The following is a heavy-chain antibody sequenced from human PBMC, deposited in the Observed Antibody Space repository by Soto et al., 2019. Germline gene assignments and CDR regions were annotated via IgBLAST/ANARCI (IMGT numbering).Heavy chain of an antibody. J-gene: IGHJ5*02. CDR1: GFTFSDYY. V-gene: IGHV3-11*01. D-gene: IGHD1-7*01. CDR2: ISSSGSTI. Sequence: PGGSLRLSCAASGFTFSDYYMSWIRQAPGKGLEWVSYISSSGSTIYYADSVKGRFTISRDNAKNSLYLQMNSLRAEDTAVYYCAREASRDWNYRMVDPWGQGTLVTVSS. CDR3: AREASRDWNYRMVDP.